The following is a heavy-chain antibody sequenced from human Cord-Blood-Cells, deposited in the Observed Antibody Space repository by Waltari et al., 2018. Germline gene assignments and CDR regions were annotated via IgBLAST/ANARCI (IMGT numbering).Heavy chain of an antibody. Sequence: QLQLQESGTGLVKPWEALSLNCIDSGGSISSYYWSWIRQPPGKGLEWIGYIYYSGSTNYNPSLKSRVTRSVCTSKNQCSLKLSSVTAADTAVYYCARGSIAAANYYFYYWGQGTLVTVSS. V-gene: IGHV4-59*01. J-gene: IGHJ4*02. CDR1: GGSISSYY. D-gene: IGHD6-13*01. CDR2: IYYSGST. CDR3: ARGSIAAANYYFYY.